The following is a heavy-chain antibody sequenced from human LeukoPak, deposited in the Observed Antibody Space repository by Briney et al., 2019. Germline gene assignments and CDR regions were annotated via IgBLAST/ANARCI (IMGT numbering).Heavy chain of an antibody. CDR2: IYYSGST. CDR3: ARYNIGVGKYYYYYGMDV. J-gene: IGHJ6*02. D-gene: IGHD2-15*01. V-gene: IGHV4-34*01. CDR1: GGSFSGYY. Sequence: SETLSLTCAVYGGSFSGYYWSWIRQPPGKGLEWIGSIYYSGSTYYNPSLKSRVTISVDTSKNQFSLKLSSVTAADTAVYYCARYNIGVGKYYYYYGMDVWGQGTTVTVSS.